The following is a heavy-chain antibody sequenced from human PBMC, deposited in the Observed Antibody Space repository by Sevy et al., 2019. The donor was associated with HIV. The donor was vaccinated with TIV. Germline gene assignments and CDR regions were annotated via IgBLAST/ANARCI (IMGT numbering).Heavy chain of an antibody. CDR2: FDPEDGET. Sequence: ASVKVSCKVFGYTLSELSMHWVRQTPGKGLEWMGSFDPEDGETIYAQKFQGRVAMTEDTSTDTPYMELRSLRSEDTAVFYCAITKDYYDNSGYPFDYWGQGTLVTVSS. CDR1: GYTLSELS. D-gene: IGHD3-22*01. J-gene: IGHJ4*02. CDR3: AITKDYYDNSGYPFDY. V-gene: IGHV1-24*01.